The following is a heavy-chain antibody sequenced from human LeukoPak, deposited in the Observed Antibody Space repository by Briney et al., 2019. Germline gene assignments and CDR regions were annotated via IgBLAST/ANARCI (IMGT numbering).Heavy chain of an antibody. J-gene: IGHJ4*02. Sequence: AGGSLRLSCAASGFTFSSYSMNWVRQAPGKGLEWVSSISTSSIYIYYADSVKGRFTISRDNAKNSLYLQMNSLRAEDTAVYYCARDRLRVISDCWGQGTLVTVSS. CDR3: ARDRLRVISDC. CDR2: ISTSSIYI. D-gene: IGHD3-22*01. CDR1: GFTFSSYS. V-gene: IGHV3-21*01.